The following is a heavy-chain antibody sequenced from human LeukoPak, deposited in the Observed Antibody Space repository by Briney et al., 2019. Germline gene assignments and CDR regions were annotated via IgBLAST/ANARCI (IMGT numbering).Heavy chain of an antibody. D-gene: IGHD6-6*01. V-gene: IGHV3-48*04. Sequence: GGSLRLSCAASGFTFSNAWMNWVRQAPGKGLEWVSYISSSSSTIYYADSVKGRFTISRDNAKNSLYLQMNSLRAEDTAVYYCARDIAAPPHDAFDIWGQGTMVTVSS. J-gene: IGHJ3*02. CDR2: ISSSSSTI. CDR1: GFTFSNAW. CDR3: ARDIAAPPHDAFDI.